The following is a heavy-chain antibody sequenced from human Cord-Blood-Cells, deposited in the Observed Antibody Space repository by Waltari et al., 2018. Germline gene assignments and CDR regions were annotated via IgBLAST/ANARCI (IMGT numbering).Heavy chain of an antibody. J-gene: IGHJ3*02. Sequence: QVQLVQSGAEGKKPGSSVKVSCKASGGTFSRYALSWVRQAPGQGLEWMGRIIPILGIANYAQKFQGRVTITEEKSTSTADMELSSLRSDDTAVYYCASGDPEHDAFDIWGQGTMVTVSS. CDR3: ASGDPEHDAFDI. D-gene: IGHD7-27*01. CDR2: IIPILGIA. CDR1: GGTFSRYA. V-gene: IGHV1-69*09.